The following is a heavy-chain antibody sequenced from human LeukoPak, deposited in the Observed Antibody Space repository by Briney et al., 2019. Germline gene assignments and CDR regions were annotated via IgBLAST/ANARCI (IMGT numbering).Heavy chain of an antibody. CDR3: ARENFPTIRGYCTGGSCALDF. CDR1: GYTFSSYG. J-gene: IGHJ4*02. Sequence: ASVKVSCKASGYTFSSYGTSWVLQAPGQGLEWMGWISGYNGNANYAQKLQGRVTMTTDTSTSTAYMELRSLRSDDTAVYYCARENFPTIRGYCTGGSCALDFWGQGTLVTVSS. V-gene: IGHV1-18*01. CDR2: ISGYNGNA. D-gene: IGHD2-15*01.